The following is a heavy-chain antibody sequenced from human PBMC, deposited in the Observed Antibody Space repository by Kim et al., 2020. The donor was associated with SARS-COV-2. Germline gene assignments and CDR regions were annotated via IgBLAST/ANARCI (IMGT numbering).Heavy chain of an antibody. CDR3: AEASSRGAYLTYFDY. D-gene: IGHD1-26*01. J-gene: IGHJ4*02. V-gene: IGHV3-23*01. Sequence: ADPVKARFTISRDDSKNTLHLQMNSRRAEDTAVYYGAEASSRGAYLTYFDYWGPGTLVTVSS.